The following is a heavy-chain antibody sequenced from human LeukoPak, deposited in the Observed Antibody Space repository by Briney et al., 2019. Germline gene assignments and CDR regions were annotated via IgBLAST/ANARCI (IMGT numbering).Heavy chain of an antibody. Sequence: PSETLSLTCTVSGGSITNYYWNWIRQPPGKGLEWIGYIYDSGRTNYKSSLKSRVIISLDTSKNQFSLKLTTVTAADTAVYYCARSGSWRLPFDYWGQGTLVTVSS. D-gene: IGHD1-26*01. CDR2: IYDSGRT. CDR3: ARSGSWRLPFDY. J-gene: IGHJ4*02. V-gene: IGHV4-59*08. CDR1: GGSITNYY.